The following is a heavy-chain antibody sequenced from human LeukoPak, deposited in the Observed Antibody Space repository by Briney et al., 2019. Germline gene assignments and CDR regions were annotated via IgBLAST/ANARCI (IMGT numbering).Heavy chain of an antibody. J-gene: IGHJ6*02. CDR2: ISASSSTI. Sequence: GGSLRLSCAASEFTFSSYSMNWVRRAPGKGLEWVSYISASSSTIYYADSVKGRLTISRDNAKNSLYMQMNSLRDEDTAVYYCARLVAARPSYYYGMDVWGQGTTVTVSS. CDR3: ARLVAARPSYYYGMDV. V-gene: IGHV3-48*02. D-gene: IGHD6-6*01. CDR1: EFTFSSYS.